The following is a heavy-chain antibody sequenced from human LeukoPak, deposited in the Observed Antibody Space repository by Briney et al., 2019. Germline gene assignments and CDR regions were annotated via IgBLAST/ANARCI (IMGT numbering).Heavy chain of an antibody. CDR2: IYYSGST. J-gene: IGHJ5*02. V-gene: IGHV4-59*08. CDR3: ARHGYSSGSLAWFDP. D-gene: IGHD6-19*01. CDR1: GGSINNYY. Sequence: SETLSLTCTVSGGSINNYYWSWIRQPPGKGLEWIGYIYYSGSTNYSPSLKSRLTISVDTSKNQFSLRLSSVTAADTAVYYCARHGYSSGSLAWFDPWSQGTQVTVSS.